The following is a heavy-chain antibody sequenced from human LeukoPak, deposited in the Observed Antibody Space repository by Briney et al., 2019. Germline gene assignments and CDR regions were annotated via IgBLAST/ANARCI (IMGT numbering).Heavy chain of an antibody. J-gene: IGHJ4*02. CDR2: IYFRGGT. CDR1: GGSIDNYY. Sequence: SETLSLTCTVSGGSIDNYYWSWIRQPPGKGLEWIGYIYFRGGTSYNPSLKSRVTMSVDTSKNQFSLKLSSVTAADTAVYYCAREDGSSGYDDFWGQGTLVTVSS. CDR3: AREDGSSGYDDF. V-gene: IGHV4-59*01. D-gene: IGHD5-12*01.